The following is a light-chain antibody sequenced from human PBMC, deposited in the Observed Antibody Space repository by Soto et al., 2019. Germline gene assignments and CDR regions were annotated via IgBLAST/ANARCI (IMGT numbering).Light chain of an antibody. CDR3: AAWDDSLNGSYV. CDR1: SSXIGSNT. Sequence: QSVLTHPPSASGTTRQRVTISCSESSSXIGSNTVNWYQQLPGTAHKLRIYSNNQRPSGVPDRFSGSKSGTSASLAISGLQSEDEADYYCAAWDDSLNGSYVFGTGXKVTVL. J-gene: IGLJ1*01. V-gene: IGLV1-44*01. CDR2: SNN.